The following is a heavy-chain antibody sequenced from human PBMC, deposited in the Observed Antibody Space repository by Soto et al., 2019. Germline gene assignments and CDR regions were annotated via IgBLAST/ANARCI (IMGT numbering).Heavy chain of an antibody. J-gene: IGHJ4*02. CDR3: ARGRYGDY. CDR2: ISAHNGNT. Sequence: QVHLVQSGAEVKKPGASVKVSCKGSGYAFTTYGITWVRQAPGQGLEWTGWISAHNGNTNYAQKLQGRVTVTRDTPTGTAYMELRSLRSDDTAVYYCARGRYGDYWGQGALVTVSS. V-gene: IGHV1-18*01. CDR1: GYAFTTYG. D-gene: IGHD1-1*01.